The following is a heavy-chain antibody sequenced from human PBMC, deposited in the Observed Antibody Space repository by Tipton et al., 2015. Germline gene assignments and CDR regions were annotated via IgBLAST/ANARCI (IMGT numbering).Heavy chain of an antibody. J-gene: IGHJ6*02. CDR3: ARDGTAHVLNGLDV. CDR1: GLIFKSYA. V-gene: IGHV3-33*01. Sequence: SLRLSCAASGLIFKSYAMHWVRQAPGKGLEWVGLIWYDGSHQYYVDSVKGRFTISRDNSRNTLYPQMNSLRVEDTAVYYCARDGTAHVLNGLDVWGQGTTVTVSS. D-gene: IGHD1-26*01. CDR2: IWYDGSHQ.